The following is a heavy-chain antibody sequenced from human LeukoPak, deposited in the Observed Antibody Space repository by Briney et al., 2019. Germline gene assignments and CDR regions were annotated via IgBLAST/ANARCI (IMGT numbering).Heavy chain of an antibody. CDR1: GGSISSYY. CDR3: ARDRCTSTSCLGAHNWFDP. J-gene: IGHJ5*02. D-gene: IGHD2-2*01. CDR2: IYSSEST. V-gene: IGHV4-4*07. Sequence: SVTLSLTCTVSGGSISSYYWSWIRQPAGKGLEWIGRIYSSESTNYNPSLKSRVTMSVDTSKNQFSLKLSSVTAADTAVYYCARDRCTSTSCLGAHNWFDPWGQGTLVTVSS.